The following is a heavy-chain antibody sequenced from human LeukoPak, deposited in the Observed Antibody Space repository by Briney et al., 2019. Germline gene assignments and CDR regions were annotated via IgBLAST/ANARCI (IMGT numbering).Heavy chain of an antibody. CDR2: MNPNSGNT. J-gene: IGHJ6*02. CDR1: GYTFTSYD. V-gene: IGHV1-8*01. Sequence: GSSVTVYCKASGYTFTSYDINWVRQANGQGLEWMGWMNPNSGNTGYAQKFQGRVTMTRNTSISTAYMELSSLRSEDTAVYYCARGPKAAADYYYYGMDVWGQGTTVTVSS. D-gene: IGHD6-13*01. CDR3: ARGPKAAADYYYYGMDV.